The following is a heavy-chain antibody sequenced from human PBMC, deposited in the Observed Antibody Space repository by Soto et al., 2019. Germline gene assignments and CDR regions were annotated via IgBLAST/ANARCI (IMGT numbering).Heavy chain of an antibody. CDR2: TSYSGST. V-gene: IGHV4-31*03. J-gene: IGHJ2*01. Sequence: QVQLQESGPGLVKPSQTLSLTCSVSGDSISSGGYYWNWIRQLPGKGLEWIGYTSYSGSTYYHPSLNSRATISVDTSKNQFSLKLTSVTAADTAVYYCARDEGAQFDWYFDLWGRGTLVTVSS. CDR1: GDSISSGGYY. CDR3: ARDEGAQFDWYFDL.